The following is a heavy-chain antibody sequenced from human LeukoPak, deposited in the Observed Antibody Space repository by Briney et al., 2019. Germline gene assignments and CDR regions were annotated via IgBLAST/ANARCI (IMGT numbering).Heavy chain of an antibody. D-gene: IGHD3-10*01. J-gene: IGHJ5*02. CDR2: IYYSGST. Sequence: SETLSLTCTVSGGSISSGDYYWSWIRQPPGRGLEWIGYIYYSGSTYYNPSLKSRVTISVETSKNQFSLKLSSVTAADTAVYYCARQGRRYGSGSYYRTWGQGTLVTVSA. V-gene: IGHV4-30-4*01. CDR1: GGSISSGDYY. CDR3: ARQGRRYGSGSYYRT.